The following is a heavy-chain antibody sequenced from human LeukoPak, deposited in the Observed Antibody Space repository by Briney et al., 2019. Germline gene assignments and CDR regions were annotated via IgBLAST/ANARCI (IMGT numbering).Heavy chain of an antibody. Sequence: GASVKVSCKASAYTFTDYHINWVRHAPAQGLELMGWINPNSDDRGYAQKVQGRVTITMDTSITTAYMDLSSLRSEDTAVYFCARTTSFTASGYDYWGQGTLVTVSS. J-gene: IGHJ4*02. CDR1: AYTFTDYH. CDR3: ARTTSFTASGYDY. D-gene: IGHD6-25*01. V-gene: IGHV1-8*03. CDR2: INPNSDDR.